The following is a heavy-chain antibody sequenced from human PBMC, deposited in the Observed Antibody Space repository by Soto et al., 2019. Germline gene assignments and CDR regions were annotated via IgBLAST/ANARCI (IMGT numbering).Heavy chain of an antibody. J-gene: IGHJ4*02. D-gene: IGHD3-10*01. CDR3: ATSYGSGSRAFDY. Sequence: SVKVSCKASGGSLSNYGISWVRQAPGQGLEWMGAIIPVFGTPNYAQKFQDRVTITADESTTTVYMEVRSLTSEDTAVYYCATSYGSGSRAFDYWGQGTLVTVSS. CDR1: GGSLSNYG. CDR2: IIPVFGTP. V-gene: IGHV1-69*13.